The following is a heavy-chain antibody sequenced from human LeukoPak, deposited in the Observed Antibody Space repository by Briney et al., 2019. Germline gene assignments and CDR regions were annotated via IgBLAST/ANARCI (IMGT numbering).Heavy chain of an antibody. CDR1: GYTFTGCY. D-gene: IGHD4-17*01. V-gene: IGHV1-2*02. CDR2: INPNSGGT. J-gene: IGHJ4*02. Sequence: ASVKVSCKASGYTFTGCYMHWVRQAPGQGLEWMGWINPNSGGTNYAQKFQGRVTMTRDTSISTAYMELSRLRSDDTAVYYCARDGLIRHTVTGSLGYWGQGTLVTVSS. CDR3: ARDGLIRHTVTGSLGY.